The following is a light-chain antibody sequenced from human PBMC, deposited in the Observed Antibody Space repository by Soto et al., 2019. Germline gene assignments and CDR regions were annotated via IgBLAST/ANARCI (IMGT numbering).Light chain of an antibody. Sequence: EIVLTQSPGTLSLSQGERDTLSCRASQSVGSNYLAWYQQTPGQAPRLLIHGASTRATGIPDRFSGSGSGTDFTLTLSRLESEDSAVYYCHQYASSPLTFGQGTRLEIK. CDR2: GAS. V-gene: IGKV3-20*01. J-gene: IGKJ5*01. CDR1: QSVGSNY. CDR3: HQYASSPLT.